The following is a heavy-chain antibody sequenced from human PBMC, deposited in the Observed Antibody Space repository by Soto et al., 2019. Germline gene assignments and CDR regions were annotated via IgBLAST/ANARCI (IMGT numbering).Heavy chain of an antibody. CDR1: GFTFSDHY. V-gene: IGHV3-72*01. D-gene: IGHD6-13*01. CDR2: TRDKAHSYTT. Sequence: PGGSLRLSCAASGFTFSDHYMDWVRQAPGKGLEWVGRTRDKAHSYTTEYAASVKGRFTISRDDSKNSLYLQMNSLKTEDTAVYYCARIYSSTWYGSFFDYCGQGTLVTVSS. CDR3: ARIYSSTWYGSFFDY. J-gene: IGHJ4*02.